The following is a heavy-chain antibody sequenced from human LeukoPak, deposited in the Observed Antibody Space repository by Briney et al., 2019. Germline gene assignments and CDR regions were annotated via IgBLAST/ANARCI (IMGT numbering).Heavy chain of an antibody. CDR2: ISRDSAFV. CDR1: GFTFSAYD. D-gene: IGHD6-6*01. Sequence: AGGSLRLSCAAYGFTFSAYDMNWVRQAPGKGLEWVSYISRDSAFVYYADSVKGRLTISRDNAKNSLYLQMESLRGEDTAVYYCARDDASTARASGMDVWGIGTTVTVSS. J-gene: IGHJ6*04. CDR3: ARDDASTARASGMDV. V-gene: IGHV3-21*01.